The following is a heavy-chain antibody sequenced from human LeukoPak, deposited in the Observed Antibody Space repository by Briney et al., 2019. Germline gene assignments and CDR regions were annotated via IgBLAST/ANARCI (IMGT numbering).Heavy chain of an antibody. CDR2: INPSGGST. CDR3: ARDLVDTASVYYYMDV. CDR1: GYTFTSYY. Sequence: ASVKVSRKASGYTFTSYYMHWVRQAPGQGLEWMGIINPSGGSTSYAQKFQGRVTMTRDMSTSTVYMELSSLRSEDTAVYYCARDLVDTASVYYYMDVWGKGTTVTVSS. J-gene: IGHJ6*03. V-gene: IGHV1-46*01. D-gene: IGHD5-18*01.